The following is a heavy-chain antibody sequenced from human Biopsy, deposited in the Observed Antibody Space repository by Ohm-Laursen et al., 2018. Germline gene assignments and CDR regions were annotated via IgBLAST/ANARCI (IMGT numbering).Heavy chain of an antibody. CDR1: GGSFTGHY. J-gene: IGHJ4*02. V-gene: IGHV4-59*11. Sequence: GTLSLTCTVPGGSFTGHYWSWIRQPPGKGLEWIGHISCTGYTSYNASLKSRVTISVDTSRNHFSLRLSSLTAADTAVYDCARGSNDSGGLYFPRWGQGTLLTVPS. D-gene: IGHD2/OR15-2a*01. CDR3: ARGSNDSGGLYFPR. CDR2: ISCTGYT.